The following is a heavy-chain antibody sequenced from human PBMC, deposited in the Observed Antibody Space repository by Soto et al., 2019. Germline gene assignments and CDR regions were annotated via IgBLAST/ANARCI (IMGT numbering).Heavy chain of an antibody. Sequence: PGGSLRLSCAASGFTFSSYSMNWVRQAPGKGLEWVSYISSSSSTIYYADSVKGRFTISRDNAKNSLYLQMNSLRDEDTAVYYCARGAFYYDSSGYPGYWGQGTLVTV. V-gene: IGHV3-48*02. J-gene: IGHJ4*02. D-gene: IGHD3-22*01. CDR1: GFTFSSYS. CDR2: ISSSSSTI. CDR3: ARGAFYYDSSGYPGY.